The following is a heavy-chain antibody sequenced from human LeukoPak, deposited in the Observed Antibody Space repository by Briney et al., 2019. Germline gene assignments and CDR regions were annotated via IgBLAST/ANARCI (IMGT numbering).Heavy chain of an antibody. Sequence: PSETLSLTCTVSGYSISSGYYWGWIRQPPGKGLEWIGSIYHSGSTYYNPSLKSRVTISVDTSKNLFSLKLSSVTAADTAVNYCARASITMVSYYMDVWGKGTTVTVSS. CDR1: GYSISSGYY. CDR2: IYHSGST. V-gene: IGHV4-38-2*02. D-gene: IGHD3-10*01. CDR3: ARASITMVSYYMDV. J-gene: IGHJ6*03.